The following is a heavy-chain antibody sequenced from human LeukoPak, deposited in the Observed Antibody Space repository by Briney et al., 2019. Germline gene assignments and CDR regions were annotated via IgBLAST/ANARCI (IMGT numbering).Heavy chain of an antibody. V-gene: IGHV4-39*07. D-gene: IGHD7-27*01. CDR1: GASISSLEYF. CDR3: ARDSGAFDY. CDR2: IYQSGNA. Sequence: SETLSLTCTVSGASISSLEYFWGWIRQPPGKGLERIGSIYQSGNAEYDPSLKSRATLSIDTSKNQISLKLNSVIAADTAFHYCARDSGAFDYWGQGALVIVSS. J-gene: IGHJ4*02.